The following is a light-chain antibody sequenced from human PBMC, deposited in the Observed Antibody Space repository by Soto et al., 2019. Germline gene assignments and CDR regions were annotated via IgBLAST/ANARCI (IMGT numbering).Light chain of an antibody. J-gene: IGLJ3*02. CDR2: EVT. Sequence: QSVLTQPASVSGSPGQSITISCTGTSSEVGGYNYVSWYQQHPGKAPKLIIYEVTHRPSGVSSRFYGSRSGNTASLTISGLQAEDEADYYCKSRTTRNTLVFGGGTKVTVL. CDR3: KSRTTRNTLV. V-gene: IGLV2-14*01. CDR1: SSEVGGYNY.